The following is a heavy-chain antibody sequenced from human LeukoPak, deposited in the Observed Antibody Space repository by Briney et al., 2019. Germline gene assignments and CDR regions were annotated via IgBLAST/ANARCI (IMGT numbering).Heavy chain of an antibody. D-gene: IGHD6-19*01. CDR1: GYTFTSYG. Sequence: ASVKVSCKASGYTFTSYGISWVRQAPGQGLEWMGWISAYNGNTNYAQKLQGRVTMTTDTSTSTAYVELRSLRSDDTAVYYCARDQWLVTNWFDPWGQGTLVTVSS. CDR3: ARDQWLVTNWFDP. J-gene: IGHJ5*02. CDR2: ISAYNGNT. V-gene: IGHV1-18*01.